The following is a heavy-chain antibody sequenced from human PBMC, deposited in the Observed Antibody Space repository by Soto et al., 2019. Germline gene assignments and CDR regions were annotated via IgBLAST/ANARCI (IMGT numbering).Heavy chain of an antibody. J-gene: IGHJ3*02. Sequence: GGSLRLSCAASGFTFSHYDMHWVRQATGKGLEWVSTVGTAGDTYYPGSVKGQFTISRENDKNSLYLQMNSLRAGDTAVYYCARGRLGQRYAFDIWGQGTMVT. D-gene: IGHD4-17*01. CDR1: GFTFSHYD. CDR3: ARGRLGQRYAFDI. V-gene: IGHV3-13*01. CDR2: VGTAGDT.